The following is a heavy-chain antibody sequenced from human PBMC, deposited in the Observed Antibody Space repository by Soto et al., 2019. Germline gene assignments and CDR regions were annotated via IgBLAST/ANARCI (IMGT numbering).Heavy chain of an antibody. CDR3: ARVWGRYQAPSGGVGFDP. CDR1: GYTFTSNA. V-gene: IGHV1-18*01. J-gene: IGHJ5*02. D-gene: IGHD3-16*02. CDR2: ISAYNGDT. Sequence: ASVKVSCKASGYTFTSNAITWVRQAPGRGLEWMGWISAYNGDTNYAQKFQGRVTMTTNTSTTTAYLEVRSLRPDDTAVYYSARVWGRYQAPSGGVGFDPWGQGTPVTVSS.